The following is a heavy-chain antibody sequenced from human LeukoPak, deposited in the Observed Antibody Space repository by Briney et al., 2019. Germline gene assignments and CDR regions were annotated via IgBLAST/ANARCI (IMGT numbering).Heavy chain of an antibody. D-gene: IGHD7-27*01. CDR2: INHSGST. V-gene: IGHV4-34*01. CDR3: SGDSARRGVAGY. Sequence: PSETLSLTCAVYGGSFSGYYWSWIRQPPGKGLEWIGEINHSGSTNYNPSLKSRVTISVDTSKNQFSLKLSSVTAADTAMYYCSGDSARRGVAGYWGQGTLVTVSS. J-gene: IGHJ4*02. CDR1: GGSFSGYY.